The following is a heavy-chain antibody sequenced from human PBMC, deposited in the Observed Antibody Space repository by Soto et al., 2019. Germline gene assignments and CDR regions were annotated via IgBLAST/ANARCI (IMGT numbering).Heavy chain of an antibody. V-gene: IGHV4-4*02. J-gene: IGHJ4*02. CDR2: IYHSGST. D-gene: IGHD1-26*01. CDR3: ARQASYLGYFDS. CDR1: GGSISGTIW. Sequence: SETLSLTCAVSGGSISGTIWWSWVRQSPGKGLEWIGEIYHSGSTNYNPSLQSRVTISVDTSKNQFSLKMTSVTAADTAVYYCARQASYLGYFDSWGQGALVTVS.